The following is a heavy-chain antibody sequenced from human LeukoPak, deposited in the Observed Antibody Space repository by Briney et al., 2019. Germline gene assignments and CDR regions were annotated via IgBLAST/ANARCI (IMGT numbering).Heavy chain of an antibody. CDR2: IKKDGSET. D-gene: IGHD2-21*01. J-gene: IGHJ4*02. CDR1: GFTFSNYW. V-gene: IGHV3-7*01. Sequence: GGSLRLSCAASGFTFSNYWMSWVRQAPGKGLEYVAKIKKDGSETYYVDSVKGRFTISRDNAKSSLYLQMNSLRVEDTAVYYCARDQGIMFFDNWGQGTLVTVSP. CDR3: ARDQGIMFFDN.